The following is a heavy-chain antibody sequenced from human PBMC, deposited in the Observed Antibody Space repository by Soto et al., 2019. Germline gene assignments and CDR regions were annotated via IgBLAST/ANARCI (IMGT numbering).Heavy chain of an antibody. CDR2: IRSRANSYAT. Sequence: GGSLRLSCAAPGFTFSGSAIHWVRQASGKGLEWVGRIRSRANSYATAYAASVKGRFTISRDDSKNTAYLQMHSLKTEDTAVYYCTRLWSSGYDSWGQGTLVPVSS. CDR1: GFTFSGSA. CDR3: TRLWSSGYDS. V-gene: IGHV3-73*01. D-gene: IGHD3-22*01. J-gene: IGHJ4*02.